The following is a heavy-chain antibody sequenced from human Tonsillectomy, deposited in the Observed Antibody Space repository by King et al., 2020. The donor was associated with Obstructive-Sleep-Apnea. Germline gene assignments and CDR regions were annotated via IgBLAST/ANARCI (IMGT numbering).Heavy chain of an antibody. CDR3: ARGGYSDYGLGY. Sequence: QLVQSGGTLVQPGGSLRLSCAASGFTFTSYWMSWVRQAPGERLEWVANIKQDGREKYYLDSVRGRFTIYGDNAKNSLYLQMNSLRAEDTAVYYCARGGYSDYGLGYWGQGTLVTVSS. V-gene: IGHV3-7*01. CDR2: IKQDGREK. J-gene: IGHJ4*02. D-gene: IGHD5-12*01. CDR1: GFTFTSYW.